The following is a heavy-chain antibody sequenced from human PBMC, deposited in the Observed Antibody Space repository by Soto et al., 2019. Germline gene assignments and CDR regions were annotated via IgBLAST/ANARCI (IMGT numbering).Heavy chain of an antibody. CDR1: GFTFDDYA. D-gene: IGHD6-6*01. CDR3: VKDRGAGRRGAFDY. J-gene: IGHJ4*02. Sequence: EVQLVESGGGLVQPGRSLRLSCAASGFTFDDYAMHWVRQAPGKGLERVSNINWDSGFIDYADSVKGRFTISRDNAKNSLYLQMSSLRPEDTAFYYCVKDRGAGRRGAFDYWGQGTLVTVSS. V-gene: IGHV3-9*01. CDR2: INWDSGFI.